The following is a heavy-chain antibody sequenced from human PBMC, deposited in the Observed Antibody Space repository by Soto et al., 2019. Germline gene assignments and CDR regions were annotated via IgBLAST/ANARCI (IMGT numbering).Heavy chain of an antibody. CDR3: ARGNGYYGSGSYWYYFDY. J-gene: IGHJ4*02. Sequence: PSETLSLTCAVSGGSISSGGYSWSWIRQPPGKGLEWIGYIYHSGSTYYNPSLKSRVTISVDRSKNQFSLKLSSVTAADTAVYNCARGNGYYGSGSYWYYFDYWGQGTLVTVSS. D-gene: IGHD3-10*01. CDR1: GGSISSGGYS. V-gene: IGHV4-30-2*01. CDR2: IYHSGST.